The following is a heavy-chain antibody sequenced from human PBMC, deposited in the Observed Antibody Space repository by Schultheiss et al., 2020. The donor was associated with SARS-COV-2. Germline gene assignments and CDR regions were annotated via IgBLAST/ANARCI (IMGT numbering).Heavy chain of an antibody. D-gene: IGHD3-22*01. J-gene: IGHJ4*02. CDR1: GFSFSSYS. CDR3: ARDRSSGFDY. Sequence: GGSLRLSCAASGFSFSSYSMNWVRQAPGKGLEWVAVIWYDGSNKYYADSVKGRFTISRDNSKNTLFLQMNSLRAEDTAVYYCARDRSSGFDYWGQGTLVTVSS. CDR2: IWYDGSNK. V-gene: IGHV3-33*08.